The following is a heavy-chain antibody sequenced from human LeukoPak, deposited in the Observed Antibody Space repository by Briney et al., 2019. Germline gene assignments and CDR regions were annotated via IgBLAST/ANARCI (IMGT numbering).Heavy chain of an antibody. CDR3: AKDDQSVRIAVAGTAFDY. Sequence: GGSLRLSCAASGFTFDDYAMHWVRQAPGKGLEWVSGISWNSGSIGYADSVKGRFTISRDNAKNSLYLQMNSLRAEDTALYYCAKDDQSVRIAVAGTAFDYWGQGTLVTVSS. D-gene: IGHD6-19*01. CDR2: ISWNSGSI. CDR1: GFTFDDYA. V-gene: IGHV3-9*01. J-gene: IGHJ4*02.